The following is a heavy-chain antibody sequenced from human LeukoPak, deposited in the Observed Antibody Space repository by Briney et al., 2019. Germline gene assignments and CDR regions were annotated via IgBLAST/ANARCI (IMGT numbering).Heavy chain of an antibody. V-gene: IGHV4-59*01. CDR1: GGSISSYY. Sequence: SETLSLTCTVPGGSISSYYWSWIRQPPGKGLEWIGYIYYSGSTNYNPSLKSRVTISVDTSKNQFSLKLSSVTAADTAVYYCARDSYYYDSSGYSALDIRGQGTMVTVSS. CDR2: IYYSGST. D-gene: IGHD3-22*01. CDR3: ARDSYYYDSSGYSALDI. J-gene: IGHJ3*02.